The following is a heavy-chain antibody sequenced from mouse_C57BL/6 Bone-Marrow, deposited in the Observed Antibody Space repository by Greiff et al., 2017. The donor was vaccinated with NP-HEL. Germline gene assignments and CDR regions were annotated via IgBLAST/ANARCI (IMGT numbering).Heavy chain of an antibody. Sequence: QVQLQQSGPGLVAPSQSLSITCTVSGFSLTSYAISWVRQPPGNGLEWLGVIWTGGGTNYNSALISRLSISKDNSKSQVFLKTNSLQTDDTARYYCARVYGLSYFDYWGQGTTLTVSS. J-gene: IGHJ2*01. CDR3: ARVYGLSYFDY. D-gene: IGHD6-1*01. CDR2: IWTGGGT. CDR1: GFSLTSYA. V-gene: IGHV2-9-1*01.